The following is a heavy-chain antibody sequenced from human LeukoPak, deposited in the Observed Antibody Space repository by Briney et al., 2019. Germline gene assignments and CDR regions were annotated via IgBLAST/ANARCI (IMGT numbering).Heavy chain of an antibody. D-gene: IGHD2-15*01. CDR3: ARDATYLYYHGMDV. CDR2: ISYDGSNK. V-gene: IGHV3-30*04. J-gene: IGHJ6*04. CDR1: GFTFSSYA. Sequence: GGSLRLSCAASGFTFSSYAMHWVRQAPGKGLEWVAVISYDGSNKYYADSVKGRFTISRDNSKNTLYLQMNSLRAEDTAVYYCARDATYLYYHGMDVWGKGTTVTVSS.